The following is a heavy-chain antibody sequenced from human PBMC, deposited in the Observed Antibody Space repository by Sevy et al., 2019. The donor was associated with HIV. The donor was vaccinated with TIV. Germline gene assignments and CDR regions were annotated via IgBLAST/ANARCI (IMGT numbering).Heavy chain of an antibody. CDR2: IYYNGHI. V-gene: IGHV4-59*08. CDR1: GGSITSLY. CDR3: AGENAWGRGYS. Sequence: QSQTLSLTCTVSGGSITSLYWNWIRQPPGKGLEWIANIYYNGHINYNPSLKSRVTLSLDTSKNQFSVRLSSVTAADTAMYYCAGENAWGRGYSWGQGTLVTVSS. J-gene: IGHJ4*02. D-gene: IGHD1-26*01.